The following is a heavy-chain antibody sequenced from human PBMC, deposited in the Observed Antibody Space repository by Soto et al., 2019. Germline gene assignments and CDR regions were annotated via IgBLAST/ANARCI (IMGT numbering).Heavy chain of an antibody. CDR3: ARDSRYFDWLLGGSCMDV. Sequence: QVQLQESGPGLVKPSQTLSLTCTVSGGSISSGGYYWSWIRQHPGKGLEWIGYIYYSGSTYYNPXXKSRVTISVDXXKXQXXLKLSSVTAADTAVYYCARDSRYFDWLLGGSCMDVWGQGTTVTVSS. J-gene: IGHJ6*02. CDR2: IYYSGST. V-gene: IGHV4-31*03. CDR1: GGSISSGGYY. D-gene: IGHD3-9*01.